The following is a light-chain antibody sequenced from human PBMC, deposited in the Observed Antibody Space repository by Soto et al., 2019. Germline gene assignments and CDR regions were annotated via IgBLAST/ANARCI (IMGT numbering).Light chain of an antibody. V-gene: IGKV3-15*01. CDR1: QSVRTN. Sequence: ETVMTQSPATLSVSPGERVTLSCRASQSVRTNLVWYQQRPGQPPRLLIYGASDRVAGVPDRFSGSGSGTDFTLTISGLQSEDCAVYYCQQYNEWPRTFGQGTKLEIK. CDR2: GAS. J-gene: IGKJ2*01. CDR3: QQYNEWPRT.